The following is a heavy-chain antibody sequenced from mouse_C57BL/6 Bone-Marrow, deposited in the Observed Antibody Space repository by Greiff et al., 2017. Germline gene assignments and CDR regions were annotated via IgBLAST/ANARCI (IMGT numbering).Heavy chain of an antibody. CDR3: VSGNYFEG. J-gene: IGHJ2*01. Sequence: EVQRVESGGGLVQPKGSLQLSCAASGFTFNTYAMHCVRQAPVKGLEWVARIRSKISNYATYYADSVKDRFTISTDDSRSMLYLQMNNLKTEDTAMYCCVSGNYFEGWGQGTTLTVSS. CDR1: GFTFNTYA. V-gene: IGHV10-3*01. CDR2: IRSKISNYAT.